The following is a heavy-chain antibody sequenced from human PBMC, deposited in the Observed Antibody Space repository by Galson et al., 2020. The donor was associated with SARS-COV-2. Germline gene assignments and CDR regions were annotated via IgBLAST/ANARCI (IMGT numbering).Heavy chain of an antibody. Sequence: GGSLRLSCAASGFTFSSYAMHWVRQAPGKGLEWVAVISYDGSNKYYADSVKGRFTISRDNSKNTLYLQMNSLRAEDTAVYYYARDREAVAGPFDYWGQGTLVTVSS. CDR3: ARDREAVAGPFDY. D-gene: IGHD6-19*01. CDR2: ISYDGSNK. CDR1: GFTFSSYA. J-gene: IGHJ4*02. V-gene: IGHV3-30*04.